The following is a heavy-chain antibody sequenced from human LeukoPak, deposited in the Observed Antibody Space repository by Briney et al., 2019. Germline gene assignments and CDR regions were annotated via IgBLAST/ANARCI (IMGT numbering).Heavy chain of an antibody. CDR1: GFTFSTYE. D-gene: IGHD3-16*01. V-gene: IGHV3-48*03. J-gene: IGHJ4*02. Sequence: GGSLRLSCAASGFTFSTYEMSWVRQAPGKGLEWVSYISNSDDTKKYAESVKGRFTISRDNAKNSLYLQMNSLRAEDMAVYYCAKLRTGGLRGGSFDYWGQGTLVTVSS. CDR3: AKLRTGGLRGGSFDY. CDR2: ISNSDDTK.